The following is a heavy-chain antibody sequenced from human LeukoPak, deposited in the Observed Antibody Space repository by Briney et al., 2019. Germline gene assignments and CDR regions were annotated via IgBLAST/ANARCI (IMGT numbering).Heavy chain of an antibody. V-gene: IGHV3-7*01. J-gene: IGHJ4*02. Sequence: GGSLRLSCAASGFIFSSYWMSWVGQAPGKGVEGGANINKDGREKYYVDSVRGRFTISRDNAKNSLYLQMNSLRAEDTAVYYCARGGYYYDSSCYYDYWGQGTLVTVSS. CDR1: GFIFSSYW. CDR2: INKDGREK. CDR3: ARGGYYYDSSCYYDY. D-gene: IGHD3-22*01.